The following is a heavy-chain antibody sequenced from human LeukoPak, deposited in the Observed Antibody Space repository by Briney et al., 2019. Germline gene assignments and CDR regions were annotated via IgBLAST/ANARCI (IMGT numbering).Heavy chain of an antibody. J-gene: IGHJ4*02. D-gene: IGHD3-10*01. V-gene: IGHV3-30*18. CDR1: GFTFSSYD. CDR2: ISYDGSNK. CDR3: AKDHYYGSGSYSTFDY. Sequence: GRSLRLSCAASGFTFSSYDMHWVRQAPGKGLEWVAVISYDGSNKYYADSVKGRFTTSRDNSKNTLYLQMNSLRAEDTAVYYCAKDHYYGSGSYSTFDYWGQGTLVTVSS.